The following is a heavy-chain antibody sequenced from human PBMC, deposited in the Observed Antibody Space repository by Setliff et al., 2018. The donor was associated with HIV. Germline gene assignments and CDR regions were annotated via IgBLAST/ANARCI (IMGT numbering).Heavy chain of an antibody. D-gene: IGHD5-18*01. CDR3: ARDFRIQLWLRSPFDY. V-gene: IGHV3-9*01. CDR1: GFTFDDYA. CDR2: ISWNGDDL. Sequence: SLRLSCAASGFTFDDYAMHWVRQAPGKGLEWVSGISWNGDDLVYADSLKGRFTISRDNSKNTLSLQMNSLRAEDTAVYYCARDFRIQLWLRSPFDYWGQGTLVTVSS. J-gene: IGHJ4*02.